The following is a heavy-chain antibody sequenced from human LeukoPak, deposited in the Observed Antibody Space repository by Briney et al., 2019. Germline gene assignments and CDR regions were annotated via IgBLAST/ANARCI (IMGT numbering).Heavy chain of an antibody. CDR3: ARDYGGSPHMVYWSDP. Sequence: SVKVSCKASGGTFSSYAISWVRQAPGQGLEWMGGIIPIFGTANYAQKFQGRVTITTDESTSTAYMELSSLRSEDTAVYYCARDYGGSPHMVYWSDPWGQGTLVTVSS. J-gene: IGHJ5*02. D-gene: IGHD2-8*01. CDR2: IIPIFGTA. CDR1: GGTFSSYA. V-gene: IGHV1-69*05.